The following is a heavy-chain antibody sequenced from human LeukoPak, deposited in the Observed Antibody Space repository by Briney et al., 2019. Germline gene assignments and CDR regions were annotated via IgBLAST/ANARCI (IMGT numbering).Heavy chain of an antibody. CDR1: GYSFTSYG. CDR2: ISAYNGNT. Sequence: ASVKVSCKASGYSFTSYGINWVRQAPGQGLEWMGWISAYNGNTNYAQKLQGRVTMTTDTSTSTAYMELRSLRSDDTAVYYCARGGGSYHYYYYMDVWGKGTTVTVSS. V-gene: IGHV1-18*01. J-gene: IGHJ6*03. CDR3: ARGGGSYHYYYYMDV. D-gene: IGHD1-26*01.